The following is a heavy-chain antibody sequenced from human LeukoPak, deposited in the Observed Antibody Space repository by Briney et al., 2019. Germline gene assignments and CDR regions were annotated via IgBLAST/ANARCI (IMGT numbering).Heavy chain of an antibody. Sequence: SETLSLTCAVSGGSISSGGYSWSWIRQPPGKGLEWIGYIYHSGSTYYNPSLKSRVTISVDRSKNQFSLKLSSVTAADTAVYYCARDRIQSLYGSGSYSPWFDPWGQGTLVTVSS. CDR3: ARDRIQSLYGSGSYSPWFDP. J-gene: IGHJ5*02. D-gene: IGHD3-10*01. CDR1: GGSISSGGYS. V-gene: IGHV4-30-2*01. CDR2: IYHSGST.